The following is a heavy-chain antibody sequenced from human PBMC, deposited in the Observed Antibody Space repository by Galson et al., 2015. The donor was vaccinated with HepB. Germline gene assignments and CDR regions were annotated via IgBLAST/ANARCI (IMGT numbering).Heavy chain of an antibody. CDR3: ARRSGTYPILYFDY. CDR1: GFTVSSNY. J-gene: IGHJ4*02. V-gene: IGHV3-66*04. Sequence: SLRLSCATSGFTVSSNYMSWVRQAPGKGLEWVSIIYSGGSTYYADSVKGRFTISRDNSKNTLYLQMNSLRAEDTDVYYCARRSGTYPILYFDYWGRGTLVTVSS. CDR2: IYSGGST. D-gene: IGHD1-26*01.